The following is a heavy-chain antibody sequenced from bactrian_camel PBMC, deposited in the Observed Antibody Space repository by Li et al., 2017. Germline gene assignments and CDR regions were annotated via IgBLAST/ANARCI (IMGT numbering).Heavy chain of an antibody. CDR2: IYTANERT. V-gene: IGHV3S1*01. CDR1: TYTFSSFS. J-gene: IGHJ4*01. D-gene: IGHD4*01. Sequence: HVQLVESGGGSAQPGGSLRLSCKAATYTFSSFSLAWFRQAPGKEREGVAAIYTANERTSYDNSVKGRFTISKDNAKNTLYLRLDSLKTEDTAMYYCENYIPARSDATSLPRPKGQGTQVTVS.